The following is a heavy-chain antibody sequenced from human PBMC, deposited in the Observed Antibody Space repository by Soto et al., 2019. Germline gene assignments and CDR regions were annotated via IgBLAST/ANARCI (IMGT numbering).Heavy chain of an antibody. CDR1: GGSISSSSYY. CDR3: AGIPPYGSIAVAAKAYYYYGMDV. D-gene: IGHD6-19*01. V-gene: IGHV4-39*01. Sequence: SETLSLTCTVSGGSISSSSYYWGWIRQPPGKGLEWIGSIYYSGSTYYNPSLKSRVTISVDTSKNQFSLKLSSVTAADTAVYYCAGIPPYGSIAVAAKAYYYYGMDVWGQGTTVTVSS. CDR2: IYYSGST. J-gene: IGHJ6*02.